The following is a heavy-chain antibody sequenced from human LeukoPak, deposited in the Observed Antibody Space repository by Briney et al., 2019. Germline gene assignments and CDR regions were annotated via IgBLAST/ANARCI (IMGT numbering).Heavy chain of an antibody. CDR3: AKEFTIFGVVPDFDY. CDR1: GYSISSGYY. CDR2: IYHSGST. D-gene: IGHD3-3*01. J-gene: IGHJ4*02. Sequence: SETLSLTCTVSGYSISSGYYWGWIRQPPGKGLEWIGSIYHSGSTYYNPSLKSRVTISVDTSKNQFSLKLSSVTAADTAVYYCAKEFTIFGVVPDFDYWGQGTLVTVSS. V-gene: IGHV4-38-2*02.